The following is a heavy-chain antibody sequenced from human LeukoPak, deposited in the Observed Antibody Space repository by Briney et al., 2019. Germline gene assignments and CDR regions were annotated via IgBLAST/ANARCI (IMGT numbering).Heavy chain of an antibody. CDR2: IYHTGST. CDR3: ARQGSTMIVVVIKRGNWFDP. J-gene: IGHJ5*02. D-gene: IGHD3-22*01. Sequence: PSQTLSLTCTVSGASISSGTYSWSWIRQPPGEGLEWIGYIYHTGSTYYNPSLKSRVTISVDTSKNQFSLKLSSVTAADTAVYYCARQGSTMIVVVIKRGNWFDPWGQGTLVTVSS. V-gene: IGHV4-30-2*03. CDR1: GASISSGTYS.